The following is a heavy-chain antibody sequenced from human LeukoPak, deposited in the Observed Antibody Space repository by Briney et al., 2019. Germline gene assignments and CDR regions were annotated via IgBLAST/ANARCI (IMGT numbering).Heavy chain of an antibody. D-gene: IGHD3-10*01. CDR2: VYPGDSNT. V-gene: IGHV5-51*01. J-gene: IGHJ4*02. CDR1: GYSFTSYW. Sequence: GETLQISCQGSGYSFTSYWIAWVRQTPGKGLEWMGIVYPGDSNTRYSPSFEGQVTISADKSMNTAYLQWSSLKASDTAMYYCARNRGDNTFDYWGQGTLVTVSS. CDR3: ARNRGDNTFDY.